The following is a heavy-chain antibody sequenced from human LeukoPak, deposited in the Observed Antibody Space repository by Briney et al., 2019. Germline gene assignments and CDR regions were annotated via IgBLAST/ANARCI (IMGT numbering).Heavy chain of an antibody. Sequence: GTSVKVSCKASGFTSTSSAMQWVRQARGQRLEWIGWIVVGSGNTNYAQKFQERVTTTRDMSTSTAYMELSSLRSEDTAVYYCAAPGDSSSWKISGAFDIWGQRTMVTVSS. CDR2: IVVGSGNT. V-gene: IGHV1-58*02. CDR3: AAPGDSSSWKISGAFDI. D-gene: IGHD6-13*01. CDR1: GFTSTSSA. J-gene: IGHJ3*02.